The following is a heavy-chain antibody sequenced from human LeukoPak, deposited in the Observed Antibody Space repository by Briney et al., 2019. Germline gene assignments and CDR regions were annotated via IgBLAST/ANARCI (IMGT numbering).Heavy chain of an antibody. V-gene: IGHV1-46*01. J-gene: IGHJ4*02. CDR3: ARGLEAAGATDY. D-gene: IGHD1-26*01. Sequence: ASVKVSCKASGHTFTSHYMHWVRQAPGQGLEWMGIINPSGGSTSYAQKFQGRVTMTRDTSTSTVYMELSSLRSEDTAVYYCARGLEAAGATDYWGQGTLVTVSS. CDR1: GHTFTSHY. CDR2: INPSGGST.